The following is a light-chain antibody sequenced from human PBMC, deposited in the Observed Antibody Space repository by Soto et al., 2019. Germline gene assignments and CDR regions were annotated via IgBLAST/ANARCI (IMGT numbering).Light chain of an antibody. CDR3: QQSYSTS. CDR1: QSISNY. J-gene: IGKJ3*01. Sequence: IRMTQSPSSLSASIGDRVTITCRASQSISNYLNWYQQKPGKAPKLLIFGASSLQSGVPSRFSGSGSGTDFTLTISSLQPEDFATYYCQQSYSTSFGPGTKVDIK. CDR2: GAS. V-gene: IGKV1-39*01.